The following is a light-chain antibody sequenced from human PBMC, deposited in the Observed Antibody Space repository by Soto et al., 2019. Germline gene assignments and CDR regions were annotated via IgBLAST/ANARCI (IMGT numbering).Light chain of an antibody. CDR1: QMVSSY. V-gene: IGKV3-11*01. J-gene: IGKJ1*01. Sequence: DIVLPPSLARPSLYRGERATLSSPFRQMVSSYLAWYQQKPGQAPRLLIYDASNRATGIPARFSGSGSGTDFTLTISSLEPEDFAVYYCQQRSNWPQSWTFGQGTMVDIK. CDR3: QQRSNWPQSWT. CDR2: DAS.